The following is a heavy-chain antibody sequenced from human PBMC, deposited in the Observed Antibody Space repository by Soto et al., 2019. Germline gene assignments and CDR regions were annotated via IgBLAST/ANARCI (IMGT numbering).Heavy chain of an antibody. CDR2: IYDSESA. J-gene: IGHJ4*02. CDR3: ARASSSSSAADY. D-gene: IGHD6-6*01. Sequence: QVQLQESGPGLVKPSQTLSLTCSVSGESISSGGYYWSWIRHHPGKGLAWTGYIYDSESAYYNPSLKSRVPISMDTSKNHFAMRLSSVTAADTAVYYCARASSSSSAADYWGQGTLAAVSA. CDR1: GESISSGGYY. V-gene: IGHV4-31*03.